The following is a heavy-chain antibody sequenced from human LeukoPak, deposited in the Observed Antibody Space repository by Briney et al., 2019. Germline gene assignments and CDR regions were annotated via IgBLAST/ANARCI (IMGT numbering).Heavy chain of an antibody. V-gene: IGHV4-34*01. CDR2: IYHSGST. J-gene: IGHJ3*02. CDR3: ARDKWEPRYAFDI. CDR1: GGSFSGYY. D-gene: IGHD1-26*01. Sequence: RSETLSLTCAVYGGSFSGYYWSWIRQPPGKGLEWIGEIYHSGSTNYNPSLKSRVTISVDKSKTQFSLKLSSVTAADTAVYYCARDKWEPRYAFDICGQGTMVTVSS.